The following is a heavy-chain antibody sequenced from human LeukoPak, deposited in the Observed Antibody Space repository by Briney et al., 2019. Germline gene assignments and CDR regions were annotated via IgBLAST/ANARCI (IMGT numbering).Heavy chain of an antibody. V-gene: IGHV3-23*01. J-gene: IGHJ4*02. D-gene: IGHD4-23*01. CDR3: AKDHNYGANSPFDY. CDR2: ISDSGGST. CDR1: GFTFSSYA. Sequence: GGSLRLSCAASGFTFSSYAMSWVRQAPGKGLEWVSTISDSGGSTYYADSVKGRFTISRDNANNTLYLQMNSLRAADTAVYYCAKDHNYGANSPFDYWGQGTLVTVSS.